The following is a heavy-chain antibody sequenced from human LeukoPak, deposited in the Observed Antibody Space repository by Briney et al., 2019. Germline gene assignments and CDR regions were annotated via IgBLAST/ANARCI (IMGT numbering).Heavy chain of an antibody. V-gene: IGHV1-3*01. Sequence: ASVKVSCKASGYTFTNYAMHWVRQAPGQRLEWMGWINAANDNTKYSQKFQGRVTITRDTSASTAYMELSSLRSEDTAVYYCARDLDIVYFDYWGQGTLVTVSS. CDR2: INAANDNT. J-gene: IGHJ4*02. D-gene: IGHD2-15*01. CDR3: ARDLDIVYFDY. CDR1: GYTFTNYA.